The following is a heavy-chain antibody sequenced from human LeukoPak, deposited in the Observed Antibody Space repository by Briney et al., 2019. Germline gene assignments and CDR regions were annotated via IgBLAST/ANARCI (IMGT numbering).Heavy chain of an antibody. D-gene: IGHD3-3*01. Sequence: PGGSLRLSCAASGFTFSSYSMNWVRQAPGKGLEWVSSISGSSSYIYYADSVKGRFTISRDNAKNSLYLQMNSLRAEDTAVYYCARVGAKHRGIDYWGQGTLVTVSS. J-gene: IGHJ4*02. CDR2: ISGSSSYI. CDR3: ARVGAKHRGIDY. CDR1: GFTFSSYS. V-gene: IGHV3-21*01.